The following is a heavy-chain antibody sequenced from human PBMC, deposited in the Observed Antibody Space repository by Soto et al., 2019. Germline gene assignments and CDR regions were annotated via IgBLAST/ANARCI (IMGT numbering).Heavy chain of an antibody. J-gene: IGHJ2*01. CDR3: ARAQYYYDSSGPTGWYFDL. CDR2: ISSNGGST. Sequence: LRLSCAASGFTFSSYAMHWVRQAPGKGLEYVSAISSNGGSTYYADSVKGRFTISRDNSKNTLYLQMGSLRAEDMAAYYCARAQYYYDSSGPTGWYFDLWGRGTLVTVSS. CDR1: GFTFSSYA. V-gene: IGHV3-64*02. D-gene: IGHD3-22*01.